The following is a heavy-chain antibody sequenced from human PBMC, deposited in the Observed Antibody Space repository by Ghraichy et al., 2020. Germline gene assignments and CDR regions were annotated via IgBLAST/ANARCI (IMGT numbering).Heavy chain of an antibody. J-gene: IGHJ3*02. CDR3: ARHISTWLLDPFDI. CDR2: ISGSGGST. V-gene: IGHV3-23*01. Sequence: GGSLRLSCAASGFSFSSYAMSWVRQAPGKGLEWVSAISGSGGSTDYADSVKGRFTISRDNSKKTLYLQMNSLRAEGTAAFYCARHISTWLLDPFDIWGQGTMVTVSS. D-gene: IGHD6-13*01. CDR1: GFSFSSYA.